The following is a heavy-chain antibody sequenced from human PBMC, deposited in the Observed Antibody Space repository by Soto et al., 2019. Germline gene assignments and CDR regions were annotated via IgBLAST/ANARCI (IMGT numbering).Heavy chain of an antibody. D-gene: IGHD2-21*01. V-gene: IGHV3-48*03. CDR3: ARDEIAALFDY. CDR2: ISSSGSTI. Sequence: HPGGSLRLSCAASGFTFSSYEMDWVRQAPGKGPEWVSYISSSGSTIYYADSVKGRFTISRDNAKNSLYLQMNSLRAEDTAVYYCARDEIAALFDYWGQGTLVTVSS. J-gene: IGHJ4*02. CDR1: GFTFSSYE.